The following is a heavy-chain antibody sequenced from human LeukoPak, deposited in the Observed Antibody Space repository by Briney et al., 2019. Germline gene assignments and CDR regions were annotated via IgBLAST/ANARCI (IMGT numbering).Heavy chain of an antibody. V-gene: IGHV1-8*02. D-gene: IGHD6-6*01. Sequence: ASVKVSCKASGYTFTSYGISWVRQATGQGLEWMGWMNPNSGNTGYAQKFQGRVTMTRNTSISTAYMELSSLRSVDTAVYYCARRFKIAARSGGFGYWGQGTLVTVSS. J-gene: IGHJ4*02. CDR1: GYTFTSYG. CDR2: MNPNSGNT. CDR3: ARRFKIAARSGGFGY.